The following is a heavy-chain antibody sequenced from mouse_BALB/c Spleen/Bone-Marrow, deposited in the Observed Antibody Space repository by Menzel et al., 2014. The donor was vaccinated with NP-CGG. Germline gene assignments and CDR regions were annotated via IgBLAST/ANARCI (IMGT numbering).Heavy chain of an antibody. V-gene: IGHV14-3*02. J-gene: IGHJ4*01. CDR2: IDPANGNT. D-gene: IGHD1-1*01. Sequence: EVQLQQSGAELVKPGASVKLSCTASGFNIKDTYMHWVKQRPEQGLEWIGRIDPANGNTKYDPKFQGKATITADTSSNTAYLQLSSLTSEDTAVYYCATLTTVVDAMDYWGQEPQSPSPQ. CDR1: GFNIKDTY. CDR3: ATLTTVVDAMDY.